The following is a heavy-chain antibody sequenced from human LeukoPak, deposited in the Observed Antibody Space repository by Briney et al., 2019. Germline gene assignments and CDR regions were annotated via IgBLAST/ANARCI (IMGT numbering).Heavy chain of an antibody. V-gene: IGHV4-59*01. D-gene: IGHD3-16*01. CDR1: GGSINNDY. J-gene: IGHJ4*02. CDR3: ARSKMLLREGFDY. Sequence: PSETLSLTCTVSGGSINNDYWSWIRQHPGKGLEWLGYIKYNGYTNYNPSLKSRVTMSIDASKKQFSLKLSSVTAADTAVYYCARSKMLLREGFDYWGQGTLVTVSS. CDR2: IKYNGYT.